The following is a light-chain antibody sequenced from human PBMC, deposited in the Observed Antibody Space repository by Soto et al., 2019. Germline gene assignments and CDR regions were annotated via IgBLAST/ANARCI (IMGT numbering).Light chain of an antibody. CDR3: ETWDSNTRV. CDR1: SGHSSYI. Sequence: QSVLTQSSSASASLGSSVKLTCTLSSGHSSYIIAWHQQQPGKARRYLMKLEGSGSYNKGSGVPDRFSGSSSGADRYLTICNLQFEDEADYYSETWDSNTRVFGGGTKLTVL. J-gene: IGLJ3*02. CDR2: LEGSGSY. V-gene: IGLV4-60*02.